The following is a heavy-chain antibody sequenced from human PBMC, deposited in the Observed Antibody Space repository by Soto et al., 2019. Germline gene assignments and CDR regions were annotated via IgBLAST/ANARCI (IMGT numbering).Heavy chain of an antibody. CDR3: ARRSSSKGSTGGWPWTAWFDP. V-gene: IGHV1-8*01. D-gene: IGHD6-13*01. CDR1: GYTFTSYD. CDR2: MNPNSGNT. J-gene: IGHJ5*02. Sequence: ASVKVSCKASGYTFTSYDINWVRQATGQGLEWMGWMNPNSGNTGYAQKFQGRVTMTRNTSISTAYMELSSLRSEDTAMYYCARRSSSKGSTGGWPWTAWFDPWGQGTLVTVSS.